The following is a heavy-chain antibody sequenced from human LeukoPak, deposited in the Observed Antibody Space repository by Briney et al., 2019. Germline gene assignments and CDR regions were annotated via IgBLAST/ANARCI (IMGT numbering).Heavy chain of an antibody. Sequence: ASVKVSCKASGGTFSSYAISWVRQAPGQGLEWMGGIIPIFGTANYAQKFQGRVTITADESTSTAYMELSSLRSEDTAVYYCARDQNQWELLSGNDYWGQGTLVTVSS. V-gene: IGHV1-69*13. J-gene: IGHJ4*02. CDR1: GGTFSSYA. CDR2: IIPIFGTA. CDR3: ARDQNQWELLSGNDY. D-gene: IGHD1-26*01.